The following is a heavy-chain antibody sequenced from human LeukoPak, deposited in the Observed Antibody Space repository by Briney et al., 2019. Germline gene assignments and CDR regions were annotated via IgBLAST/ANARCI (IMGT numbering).Heavy chain of an antibody. CDR2: IYTSGST. CDR3: TRGDNN. V-gene: IGHV4-61*02. D-gene: IGHD2/OR15-2a*01. J-gene: IGHJ4*02. CDR1: GDSISSGSYY. Sequence: SETLSLTCTVSGDSISSGSYYWSWIRQPAGRGLEWIGRIYTSGSTNYNPSLKSRVTISIDTSKNQFSLKLSSETAADTAVYYCTRGDNNWGQGTLVTVSS.